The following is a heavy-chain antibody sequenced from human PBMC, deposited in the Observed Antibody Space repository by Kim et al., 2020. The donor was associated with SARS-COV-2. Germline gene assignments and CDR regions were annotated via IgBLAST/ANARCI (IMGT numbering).Heavy chain of an antibody. CDR3: ARVRSLELRIYYYYYGMDV. Sequence: GGSLRLSCAASGFTVSSNYMSWVRQAPGKGLEWVSVIYSGGSTYYADSVKGRFTISRDNSKNTLYLQMNSLRAEDTAVYYCARVRSLELRIYYYYYGMDVWGQGTTVTVSS. V-gene: IGHV3-53*01. CDR2: IYSGGST. CDR1: GFTVSSNY. D-gene: IGHD1-7*01. J-gene: IGHJ6*02.